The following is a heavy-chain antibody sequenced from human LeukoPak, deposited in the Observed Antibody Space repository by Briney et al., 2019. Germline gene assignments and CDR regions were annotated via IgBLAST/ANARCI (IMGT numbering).Heavy chain of an antibody. CDR3: VSFYETY. J-gene: IGHJ4*02. CDR2: INSDGSWT. Sequence: GSLRLSCAASAKCWMHWVRQAPGKGLVWVSHINSDGSWTSYADSVKGRFTISKDNAKNTVYLQMNSLRAEDTAVYYCVSFYETYWGRGTLVTVSS. V-gene: IGHV3-74*01. D-gene: IGHD2/OR15-2a*01. CDR1: AKCW.